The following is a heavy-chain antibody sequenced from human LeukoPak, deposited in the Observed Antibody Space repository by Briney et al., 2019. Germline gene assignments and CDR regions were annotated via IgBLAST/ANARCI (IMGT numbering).Heavy chain of an antibody. J-gene: IGHJ4*02. V-gene: IGHV4-4*07. CDR1: GGSISSYY. CDR2: IYTSGST. Sequence: SETLSLTCTVSGGSISSYYWSWIRQPAGKGLEWIGRIYTSGSTNYNPSLKSRVTMSVDTSKNQFSLKLSSVTAADTAVYYCARGGDGSGYYSYYFDYWDQGTLVTVSS. CDR3: ARGGDGSGYYSYYFDY. D-gene: IGHD3-22*01.